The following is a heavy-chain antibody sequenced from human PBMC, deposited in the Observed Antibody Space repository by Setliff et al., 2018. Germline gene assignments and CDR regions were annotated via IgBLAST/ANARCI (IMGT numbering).Heavy chain of an antibody. V-gene: IGHV1-69*05. D-gene: IGHD2-21*02. CDR2: IIPIFGTT. Sequence: GASVKVSCKASGGAFSNYGITWVRQAPGQGLEWMGGIIPIFGTTTYAQKFQGRVTITMDESTSTGYMELSSLRSEDTAVYYCARETVVVVTTTNYYYYMDVWGEGTAVTVSS. CDR1: GGAFSNYG. CDR3: ARETVVVVTTTNYYYYMDV. J-gene: IGHJ6*03.